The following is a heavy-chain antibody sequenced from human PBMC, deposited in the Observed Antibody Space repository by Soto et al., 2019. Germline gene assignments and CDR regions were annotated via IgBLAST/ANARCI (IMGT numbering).Heavy chain of an antibody. J-gene: IGHJ4*02. CDR2: IIPILGIA. CDR3: ARDYGDFVHFDY. D-gene: IGHD4-17*01. Sequence: GASVKVSCKASGGTFSSYTISWVRQAPGQGLEWMGRIIPILGIANYAQKFQGRVTITADKSTSTAYMELSSLRSEDTAVYYCARDYGDFVHFDYWGQGTLVTVSS. V-gene: IGHV1-69*04. CDR1: GGTFSSYT.